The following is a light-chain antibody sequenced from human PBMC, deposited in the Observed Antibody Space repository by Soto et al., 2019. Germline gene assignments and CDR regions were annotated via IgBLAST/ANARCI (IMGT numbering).Light chain of an antibody. CDR3: QQYGTSPFT. J-gene: IGKJ3*01. V-gene: IGKV3D-20*01. Sequence: EIVLTQSPATLSLSPGERATLSCGASQSVRSNYVAWFQQKPGLAPRLLIYDASSRATGIPDRFRGSGSGTDFTLTISRLEPEDFVVYYCQQYGTSPFTFGPGTKVDI. CDR2: DAS. CDR1: QSVRSNY.